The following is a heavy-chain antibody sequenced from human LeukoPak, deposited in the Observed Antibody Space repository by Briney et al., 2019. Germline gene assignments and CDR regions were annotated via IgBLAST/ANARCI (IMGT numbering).Heavy chain of an antibody. CDR1: GGSFSGYY. Sequence: SETLSLTCAVYGGSFSGYYWSWIRQPPGKGLEWIGEINHSGSTNYNPSLKSRVTISVDTSKNQFSLKLSSVTAADTAVYYCARGYDSDHFDYWGQGTLVTVSS. J-gene: IGHJ4*02. V-gene: IGHV4-34*01. CDR3: ARGYDSDHFDY. CDR2: INHSGST. D-gene: IGHD3-22*01.